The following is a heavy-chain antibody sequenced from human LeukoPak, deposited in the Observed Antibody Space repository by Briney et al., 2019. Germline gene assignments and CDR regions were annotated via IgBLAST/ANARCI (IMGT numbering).Heavy chain of an antibody. Sequence: PGGSLRLSCAASGFTFSTYSMNWVRQAPGKGLEWVSYITSSSSIIYYADSVKGRITISRDNAKNSLYLQMNSLRAEDTAVYYCARERGYSSARGYFDYWGQGTLVTVSS. J-gene: IGHJ4*02. V-gene: IGHV3-48*04. D-gene: IGHD6-19*01. CDR2: ITSSSSII. CDR1: GFTFSTYS. CDR3: ARERGYSSARGYFDY.